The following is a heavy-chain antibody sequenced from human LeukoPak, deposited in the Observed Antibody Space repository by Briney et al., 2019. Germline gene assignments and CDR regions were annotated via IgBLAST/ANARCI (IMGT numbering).Heavy chain of an antibody. J-gene: IGHJ4*02. CDR1: GFTFDSYG. CDR3: ARLGIITAAGSNDY. CDR2: ISYSGDTI. Sequence: GGSLRLSCAVSGFTFDSYGMHWVRQAPGKGLEWVSYISYSGDTIYYADSVKGRFTVSRDNAKNSLYLQMNSLRVEDTAVYYCARLGIITAAGSNDYWGQGTLVTVSS. D-gene: IGHD6-13*01. V-gene: IGHV3-48*01.